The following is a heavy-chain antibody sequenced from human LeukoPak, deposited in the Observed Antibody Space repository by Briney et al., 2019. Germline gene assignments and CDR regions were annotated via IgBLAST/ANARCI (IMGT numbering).Heavy chain of an antibody. Sequence: PGGSLRLSCAASGFTFSSYGMSWVRQAPGKGLEWVSAISGSGGSTYYADSVKGRFTISRDNSKNTLYLQMNSLRAEDTAVYYCAKDRGIASEGGTHWGQGTLVTVSS. D-gene: IGHD3-16*01. CDR3: AKDRGIASEGGTH. V-gene: IGHV3-23*01. J-gene: IGHJ4*02. CDR1: GFTFSSYG. CDR2: ISGSGGST.